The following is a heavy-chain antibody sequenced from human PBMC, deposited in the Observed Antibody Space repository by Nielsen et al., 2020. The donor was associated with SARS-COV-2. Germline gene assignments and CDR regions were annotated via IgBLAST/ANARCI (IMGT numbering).Heavy chain of an antibody. CDR1: GYTFTNNY. J-gene: IGHJ4*02. D-gene: IGHD3-3*01. CDR3: ARGSDEGLAL. Sequence: ASVKVSCKASGYTFTNNYMHWVRQAPGQGPEWMGLINPTNGGTTYAQKFLGRVTMTRDTSTSTVYMELSSLRSDDTAVYYCARGSDEGLALWGQGTLVTVSS. V-gene: IGHV1-46*01. CDR2: INPTNGGT.